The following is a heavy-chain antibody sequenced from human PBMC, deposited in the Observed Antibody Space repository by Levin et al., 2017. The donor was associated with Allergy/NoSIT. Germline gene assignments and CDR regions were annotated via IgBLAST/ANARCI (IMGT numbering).Heavy chain of an antibody. J-gene: IGHJ6*04. D-gene: IGHD3-10*01. CDR3: ARDRGKVYYYGSGTNLLDV. CDR1: GGTFSSYA. Sequence: SVKVSCKASGGTFSSYAISWVRQAPGQGLEWMGGIIPIFGTANYAQKFQGRVTITADKSTSTAYMELSSLRSEDTAVYYCARDRGKVYYYGSGTNLLDVWGKGTTVTVSS. CDR2: IIPIFGTA. V-gene: IGHV1-69*06.